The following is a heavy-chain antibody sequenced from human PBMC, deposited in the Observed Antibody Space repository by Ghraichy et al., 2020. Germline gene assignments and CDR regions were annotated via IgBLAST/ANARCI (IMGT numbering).Heavy chain of an antibody. CDR2: INWNAGST. CDR3: ARLAGYSYDQNWFDS. V-gene: IGHV3-20*03. D-gene: IGHD5-18*01. J-gene: IGHJ5*01. Sequence: INWNAGSTCYADSVKGRFTISRDNAKNSLYLQMNSLRAEDTALYYCARLAGYSYDQNWFDSWGKGTLVTVS.